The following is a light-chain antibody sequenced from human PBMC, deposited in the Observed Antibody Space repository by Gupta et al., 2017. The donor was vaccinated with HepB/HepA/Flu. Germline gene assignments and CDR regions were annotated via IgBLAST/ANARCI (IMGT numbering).Light chain of an antibody. CDR2: AIF. CDR3: QQAFSYPLT. J-gene: IGKJ4*01. Sequence: DIRMTQSPSSVSAFVGDRVTITCRTSHDISNSLAWFQQKPGKAPTSLIYAIFTLQSGVPSRFSGSGSGTDFTLTIDSLQPEDSATYYCQQAFSYPLTFGGGTKVEI. V-gene: IGKV1-16*01. CDR1: HDISNS.